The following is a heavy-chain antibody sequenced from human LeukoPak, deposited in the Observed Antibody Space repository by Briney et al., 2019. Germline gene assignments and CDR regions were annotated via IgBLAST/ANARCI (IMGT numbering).Heavy chain of an antibody. CDR1: GGSISSSSYY. V-gene: IGHV4-39*01. CDR2: IYYSGST. CDR3: ARLSSYVWGSYRYTSYSDY. J-gene: IGHJ4*02. Sequence: PSETLPLTCTVSGGSISSSSYYWGWIRQSPGKGLDWIGSIYYSGSTYYNPSLKSRVTISVDTSKNQFSLKLSSVTAADTAVYYCARLSSYVWGSYRYTSYSDYWGQGTLVTVSS. D-gene: IGHD3-16*02.